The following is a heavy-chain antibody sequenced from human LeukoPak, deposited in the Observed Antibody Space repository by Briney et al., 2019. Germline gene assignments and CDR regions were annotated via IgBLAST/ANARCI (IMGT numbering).Heavy chain of an antibody. D-gene: IGHD2-21*02. CDR1: GFTFSTYA. J-gene: IGHJ6*02. Sequence: QPGGSLRLSCAASGFTFSTYAMSWVRQAPGKGLEWVANIKQDGSEKYYVDSVKGRFTISRDNAKNSLYLQMNSLRAEDTAVYHCMMSLTAHYYYGMDVWGQGTTVAVSS. CDR3: MMSLTAHYYYGMDV. V-gene: IGHV3-7*01. CDR2: IKQDGSEK.